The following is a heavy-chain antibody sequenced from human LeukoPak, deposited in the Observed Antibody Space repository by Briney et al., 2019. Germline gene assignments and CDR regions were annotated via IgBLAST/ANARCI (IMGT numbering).Heavy chain of an antibody. CDR3: VFSVRGVVPAAMDY. CDR2: ISGSGEST. D-gene: IGHD2-2*01. CDR1: GFTFSSYS. J-gene: IGHJ4*02. Sequence: GGSLRLSCAASGFTFSSYSMNWVRQAPGKGLEWVSGISGSGESTCYADSVKGRFTISRDNSKNTLHLQMNSLRAEDTAVYYCVFSVRGVVPAAMDYWGQGTLVTVSS. V-gene: IGHV3-23*01.